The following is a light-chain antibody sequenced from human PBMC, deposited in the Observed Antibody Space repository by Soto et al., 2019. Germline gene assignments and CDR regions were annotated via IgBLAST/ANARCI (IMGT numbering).Light chain of an antibody. J-gene: IGLJ3*02. CDR1: SSNIGSNT. CDR3: AAWDDSLNWV. CDR2: SNN. V-gene: IGLV1-44*01. Sequence: QSVLTQPPSASGTPGQRVTISCSGSSSNIGSNTVNWYQQLPGTAPKLLIYSNNQRPSGVPDRFSCSKSGTSASLAISGLQSEDEADYYCAAWDDSLNWVFGGGTKLTVL.